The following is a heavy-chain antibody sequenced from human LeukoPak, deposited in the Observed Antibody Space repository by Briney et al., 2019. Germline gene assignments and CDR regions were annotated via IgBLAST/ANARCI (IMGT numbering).Heavy chain of an antibody. CDR2: IYYSGST. CDR3: ARTTEGGYTYDYFYYYYMDV. D-gene: IGHD5-18*01. Sequence: SETLSLTCTVSGYSISTGYYWDWIRQPPGKGLEWIGYIYYSGSTNYNPSLKSRVTISVDTSKNQFSLKLSSETAADTAVYYCARTTEGGYTYDYFYYYYMDVWGKGTTVTISS. V-gene: IGHV4-38-2*02. J-gene: IGHJ6*03. CDR1: GYSISTGYY.